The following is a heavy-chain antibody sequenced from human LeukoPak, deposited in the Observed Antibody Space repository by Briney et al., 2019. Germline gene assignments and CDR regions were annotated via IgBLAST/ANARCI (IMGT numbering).Heavy chain of an antibody. CDR2: IYTSGST. J-gene: IGHJ4*02. V-gene: IGHV4-61*02. D-gene: IGHD6-13*01. CDR1: GYSISSGYY. CDR3: ARGQSSSWYHAPLDY. Sequence: PSETLSLTCTVSGYSISSGYYWSWIRQPAGKGLEWIGRIYTSGSTNYNPSLKSRVTISVDTSKNQFSLKLSSVTAADTAVYYCARGQSSSWYHAPLDYWGQGTLVTVSS.